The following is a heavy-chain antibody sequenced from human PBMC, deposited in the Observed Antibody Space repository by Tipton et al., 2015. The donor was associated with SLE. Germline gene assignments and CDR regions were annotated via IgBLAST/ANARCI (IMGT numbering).Heavy chain of an antibody. J-gene: IGHJ5*02. Sequence: LRLSCTVSGGSIIGYYWTWVRQPAGKGLEWIGHFHSSGILNYNPSLKSRVTMSGDTSKNQLSLKLNSVTAADTAVYYCARGSVVADDLWGQGTLVTVSS. CDR2: FHSSGIL. D-gene: IGHD2-15*01. CDR3: ARGSVVADDL. CDR1: GGSIIGYY. V-gene: IGHV4-4*07.